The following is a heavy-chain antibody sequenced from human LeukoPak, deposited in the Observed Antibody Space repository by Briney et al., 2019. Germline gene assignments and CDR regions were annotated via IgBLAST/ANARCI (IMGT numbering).Heavy chain of an antibody. Sequence: ASVTVSCKASEYTFTAYYVDWVRQAPGQGLEWMGWINPNSGDTNFAQNFQGRVTMTRDTSISTAYMELSRLRSDDTAVYYCARDPAYCSGGSCYSGWFDPWGQGTLVTVSS. J-gene: IGHJ5*02. CDR3: ARDPAYCSGGSCYSGWFDP. D-gene: IGHD2-15*01. V-gene: IGHV1-2*02. CDR2: INPNSGDT. CDR1: EYTFTAYY.